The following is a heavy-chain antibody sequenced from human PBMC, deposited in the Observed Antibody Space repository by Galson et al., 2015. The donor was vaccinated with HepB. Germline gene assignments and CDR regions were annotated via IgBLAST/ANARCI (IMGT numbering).Heavy chain of an antibody. Sequence: SLRLSCAASGFTFSSYGMHWVRQAPGKGLEWVAVISYDGSNKYYADSVKGRFTISRDNSKNTLYLQMNSLRAEDTAVYYCAKDFYDSSGIYYFDYWGQGTLVTVSS. CDR3: AKDFYDSSGIYYFDY. J-gene: IGHJ4*02. CDR2: ISYDGSNK. D-gene: IGHD3-22*01. CDR1: GFTFSSYG. V-gene: IGHV3-30*18.